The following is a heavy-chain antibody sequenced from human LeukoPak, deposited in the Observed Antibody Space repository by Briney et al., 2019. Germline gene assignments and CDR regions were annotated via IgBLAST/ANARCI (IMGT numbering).Heavy chain of an antibody. CDR2: ISYDGSNK. CDR3: AKEGLGSSWYPNYFDY. CDR1: GFTLSAYA. Sequence: PGRSLRLSCAASGFTLSAYAKHWVRQAPGKGLEWVALISYDGSNKYYADFVKGRFTISRDSSKNTLYLQVNGLRAEDTAVYYCAKEGLGSSWYPNYFDYWGQGTLVTVSS. V-gene: IGHV3-30*18. D-gene: IGHD6-13*01. J-gene: IGHJ4*02.